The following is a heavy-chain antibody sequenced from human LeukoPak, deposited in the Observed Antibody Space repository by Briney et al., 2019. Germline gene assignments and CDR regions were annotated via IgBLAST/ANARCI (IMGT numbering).Heavy chain of an antibody. Sequence: WETLSLTCTVSNGSISSYYWSWIRQPPGKGLEWIGYIYYSGSTTYNPSLKSRVTIPLDTSKNQFSLKLGSVTVADTAVYYCAREYYYGSGSYGWFDPWGQGTLVTVSS. D-gene: IGHD3-10*01. V-gene: IGHV4-59*01. J-gene: IGHJ5*02. CDR2: IYYSGST. CDR1: NGSISSYY. CDR3: AREYYYGSGSYGWFDP.